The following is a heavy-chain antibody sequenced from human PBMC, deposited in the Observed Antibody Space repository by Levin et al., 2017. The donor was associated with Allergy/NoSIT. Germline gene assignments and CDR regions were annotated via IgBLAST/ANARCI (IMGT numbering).Heavy chain of an antibody. CDR3: VRHVDGSSWLD. D-gene: IGHD6-13*01. J-gene: IGHJ4*02. CDR2: IRSKAHSYAT. Sequence: GESLKISCAASGFTFSGSAMHWVRQASGKGLEWIGRIRSKAHSYATAYGEWRKERFTISRDDSKNTAYLQVNSLNTEDAAVYYCVRHVDGSSWLDWGQGTLVSVSS. V-gene: IGHV3-73*01. CDR1: GFTFSGSA.